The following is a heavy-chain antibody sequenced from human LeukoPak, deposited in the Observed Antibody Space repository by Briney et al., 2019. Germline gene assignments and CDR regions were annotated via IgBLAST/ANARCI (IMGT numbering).Heavy chain of an antibody. V-gene: IGHV1-69*13. CDR2: IIPIFGTA. CDR1: GGTFSGYA. J-gene: IGHJ3*02. CDR3: ARGSGYVSAFDI. D-gene: IGHD3-10*01. Sequence: GASVKVSCKASGGTFSGYAISWVRQAPGQGLEWMGGIIPIFGTANYAQKFQGRVTITADESTSTAYMELSSLGSEDTAVYYCARGSGYVSAFDIWGQGTMVTVSS.